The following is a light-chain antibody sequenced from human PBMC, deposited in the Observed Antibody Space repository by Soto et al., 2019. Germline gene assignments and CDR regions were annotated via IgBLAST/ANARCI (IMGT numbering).Light chain of an antibody. Sequence: DIQMTQSPSTLSASVGDIVTITCRASQSASTFLAWYQQKPGQAPKLLIYKASSLESGVPSRFSGSGSGTEFTLTISSLQPDDFATYYCQQYNSAWTFGQGTKVDIK. CDR2: KAS. CDR1: QSASTF. CDR3: QQYNSAWT. V-gene: IGKV1-5*03. J-gene: IGKJ1*01.